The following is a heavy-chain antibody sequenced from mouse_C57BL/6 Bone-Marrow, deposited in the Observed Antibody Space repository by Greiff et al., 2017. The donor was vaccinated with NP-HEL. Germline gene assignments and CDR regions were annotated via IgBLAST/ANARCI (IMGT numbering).Heavy chain of an antibody. CDR3: AREGYYYGSRWYFDV. J-gene: IGHJ1*03. CDR2: INYDGSST. D-gene: IGHD1-1*01. Sequence: EVQLQESEGGLVQPGSSMKLSCTASGFTFSDYYMAWVRQVPEKGLEWVANINYDGSSTYYLDSLKSRFIISRDNAKNILYLQMSSLKSEDTATYYCAREGYYYGSRWYFDVWGTGTTVTVSS. CDR1: GFTFSDYY. V-gene: IGHV5-16*01.